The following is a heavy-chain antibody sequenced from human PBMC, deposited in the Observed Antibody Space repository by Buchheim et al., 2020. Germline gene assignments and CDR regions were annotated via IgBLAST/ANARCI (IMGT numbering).Heavy chain of an antibody. V-gene: IGHV3-30*18. D-gene: IGHD4-17*01. J-gene: IGHJ6*02. CDR1: GFTFSSYG. CDR2: ISYDGSNK. Sequence: QVQLVESGGGVVLPGRSLRLSCAASGFTFSSYGMHWVRQAPGKGLEWVAVISYDGSNKYYADSVKGRFTISRDNSKNTLYLQMNRLRAEDTAVYYCAKDTNGDYSNYYYYYGMDVWGQGTT. CDR3: AKDTNGDYSNYYYYYGMDV.